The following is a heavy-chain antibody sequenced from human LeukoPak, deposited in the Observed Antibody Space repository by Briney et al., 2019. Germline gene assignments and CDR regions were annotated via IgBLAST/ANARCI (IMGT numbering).Heavy chain of an antibody. J-gene: IGHJ6*03. CDR3: AGDGHTSGYYYMDV. CDR2: IDPNSGGT. CDR1: GYTFTGYY. Sequence: ASVKVSCKASGYTFTGYYMHWVRQAPGQGLEWMGRIDPNSGGTNYEQKFQGRVTMTRDTSSSTAYMELSRLRSDDTAVYYCAGDGHTSGYYYMDVWGKGTTVTVSS. V-gene: IGHV1-2*06.